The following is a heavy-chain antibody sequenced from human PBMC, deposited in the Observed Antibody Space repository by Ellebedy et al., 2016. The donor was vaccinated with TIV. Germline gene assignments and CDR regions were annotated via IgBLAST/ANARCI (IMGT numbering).Heavy chain of an antibody. CDR2: MNEDGRTI. Sequence: GGSLRLSXAASGFSLSTNWMHWVRQAPGKGLVWVSRMNEDGRTINYADSVKGRFTLSRDNAWNTLYLQMNSLRAEDTAVYYCARVGAVAGRAFDYWGQGTLVTVSS. V-gene: IGHV3-74*01. CDR3: ARVGAVAGRAFDY. J-gene: IGHJ4*02. D-gene: IGHD6-19*01. CDR1: GFSLSTNW.